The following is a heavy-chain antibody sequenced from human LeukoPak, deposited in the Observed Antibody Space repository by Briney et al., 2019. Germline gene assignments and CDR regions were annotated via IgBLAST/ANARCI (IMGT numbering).Heavy chain of an antibody. J-gene: IGHJ6*03. CDR1: GGTFSSYA. Sequence: ASVKVSCKASGGTFSSYAISWVRQAPGQGLEWMGGIIPIFGTANYAQKFQGRVTITTDESTSTAYMELSSLRSEDTAVYYCARGCSSTSCLGGDYHYMDVWGKGTTVTVSS. V-gene: IGHV1-69*05. CDR2: IIPIFGTA. D-gene: IGHD2-2*01. CDR3: ARGCSSTSCLGGDYHYMDV.